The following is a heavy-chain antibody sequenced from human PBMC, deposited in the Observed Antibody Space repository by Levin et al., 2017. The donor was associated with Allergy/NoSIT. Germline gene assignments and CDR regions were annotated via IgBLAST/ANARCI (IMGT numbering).Heavy chain of an antibody. CDR2: INPNSGGT. CDR1: GYTFTGYY. Sequence: VASVKVSCKASGYTFTGYYMHWVRQAPGQGLEWMGWINPNSGGTNYAQKFQGWVTMTRDTSISTAYMELSRLRSDDTAVYYCARDKGPRSEFAGGSDYWGQGTLVTVSS. CDR3: ARDKGPRSEFAGGSDY. V-gene: IGHV1-2*04. J-gene: IGHJ4*02. D-gene: IGHD3-16*01.